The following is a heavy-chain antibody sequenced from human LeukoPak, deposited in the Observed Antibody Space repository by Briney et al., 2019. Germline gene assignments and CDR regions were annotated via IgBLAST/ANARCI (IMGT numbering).Heavy chain of an antibody. J-gene: IGHJ4*02. CDR3: VASRWSGALDF. D-gene: IGHD3-3*01. Sequence: GGSLRLSCAGSGVSFADHWMLWVRQAPGKGLAWISRSYRDGVRREYAKHVNGPFTFSRDNAKNVVYLEMNSLKDEDTAVYYCVASRWSGALDFWGRGSLVTVSS. V-gene: IGHV3-74*01. CDR2: SYRDGVRR. CDR1: GVSFADHW.